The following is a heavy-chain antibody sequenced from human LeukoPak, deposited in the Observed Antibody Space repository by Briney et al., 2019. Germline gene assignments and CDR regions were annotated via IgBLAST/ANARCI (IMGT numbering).Heavy chain of an antibody. CDR2: IYYSGST. D-gene: IGHD3-10*01. CDR3: ARDGSGSYGSFDY. V-gene: IGHV4-59*01. CDR1: GGSISSYY. J-gene: IGHJ4*02. Sequence: PSETLSLTCTVSGGSISSYYWSWIRQPPGKGLEWIGYIYYSGSTNYNPSLKSRVTISVDTSKNQFSLKLSSVTAADTAVYYCARDGSGSYGSFDYWGQGTLVTVSS.